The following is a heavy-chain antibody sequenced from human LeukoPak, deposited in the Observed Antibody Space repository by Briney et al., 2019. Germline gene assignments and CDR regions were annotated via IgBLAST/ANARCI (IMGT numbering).Heavy chain of an antibody. J-gene: IGHJ4*02. CDR2: VYHSGST. CDR1: GGSISSGGYS. V-gene: IGHV4-30-2*01. CDR3: ARLRVREIVDY. Sequence: SETLSLTCAVSGGSISSGGYSWSWIRQPPGKGLEWIGYVYHSGSTYYNPSLKSRVTISVDRSKNQFSLKLSSVTAADTAVYYCARLRVREIVDYWGQGTLVTVSS. D-gene: IGHD3-10*01.